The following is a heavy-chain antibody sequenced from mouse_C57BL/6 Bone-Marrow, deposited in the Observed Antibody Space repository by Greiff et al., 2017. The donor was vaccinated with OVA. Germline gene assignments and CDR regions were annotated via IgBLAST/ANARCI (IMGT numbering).Heavy chain of an antibody. J-gene: IGHJ4*01. CDR3: ARYIGYGNWDAMDY. CDR1: GFTFTDYY. Sequence: EVQVVESGGGLVQPGGSLSLSCAASGFTFTDYYMSWVRQPPGKALEWLGFIRNKANGYTTEYSASVKGRFTISRDNSQSILYLQMNALRAEDSATYYCARYIGYGNWDAMDYWGQGTSVTVSS. V-gene: IGHV7-3*01. CDR2: IRNKANGYTT. D-gene: IGHD2-1*01.